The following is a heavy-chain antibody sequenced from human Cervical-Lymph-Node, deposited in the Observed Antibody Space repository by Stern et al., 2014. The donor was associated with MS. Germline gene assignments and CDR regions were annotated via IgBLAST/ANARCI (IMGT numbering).Heavy chain of an antibody. V-gene: IGHV3-33*01. Sequence: VQLLESGGGVVQPGRSLRLSCAAPGFSFRRYAMPLVRQAPGKGLEWVACIWYDESNPYYADSVTGRFTISRDNFKNTLYLQMNSLRAEDTAVYYCASAYSSSHYYFDYWGQGTLVTVSS. D-gene: IGHD6-13*01. J-gene: IGHJ4*02. CDR2: IWYDESNP. CDR1: GFSFRRYA. CDR3: ASAYSSSHYYFDY.